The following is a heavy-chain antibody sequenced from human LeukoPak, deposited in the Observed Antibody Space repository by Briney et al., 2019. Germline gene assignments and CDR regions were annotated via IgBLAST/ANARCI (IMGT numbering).Heavy chain of an antibody. CDR1: GFTFRSYA. J-gene: IGHJ5*02. D-gene: IGHD6-19*01. Sequence: QTGGSLRLSCAASGFTFRSYAMSWVRQAPGKGLEWVSGIIGSGGTTYYADSVKGRFTISRDNSKNTLYLQMNSLRAEDTAIYYCAKDGLAVAGPPNHWGQGTLVTVSS. CDR3: AKDGLAVAGPPNH. CDR2: IIGSGGTT. V-gene: IGHV3-23*01.